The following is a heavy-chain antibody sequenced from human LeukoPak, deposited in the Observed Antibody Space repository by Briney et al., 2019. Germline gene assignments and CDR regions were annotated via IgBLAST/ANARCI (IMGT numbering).Heavy chain of an antibody. CDR2: IYYSGST. CDR1: GGSISSGDYY. V-gene: IGHV4-30-4*08. D-gene: IGHD3-16*02. J-gene: IGHJ3*02. Sequence: PSGTLSLTCTVSGGSISSGDYYWSWIRQPPGKGLEWIGYIYYSGSTYYNPSLKSRVTISVDTSKNQFSLKLSSVTAADTAVYYCARDIPYDYVWGSYRPRAFDIWGQGTMVTVSS. CDR3: ARDIPYDYVWGSYRPRAFDI.